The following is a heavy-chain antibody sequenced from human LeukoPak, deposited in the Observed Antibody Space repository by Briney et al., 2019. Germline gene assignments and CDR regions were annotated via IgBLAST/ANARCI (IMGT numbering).Heavy chain of an antibody. CDR1: GYIFTSYF. D-gene: IGHD5-18*01. V-gene: IGHV1-46*01. CDR3: ARALPHRRLMDTTMEQHWFDP. CDR2: INPSGGST. Sequence: ASVKVSCKASGYIFTSYFMHWVRQAPGQGLEWMGLINPSGGSTRYAQKFQGRVTMTRDMSTNTVYMELSSLRSEDTAVYYCARALPHRRLMDTTMEQHWFDPWGQGTLVTVSS. J-gene: IGHJ5*02.